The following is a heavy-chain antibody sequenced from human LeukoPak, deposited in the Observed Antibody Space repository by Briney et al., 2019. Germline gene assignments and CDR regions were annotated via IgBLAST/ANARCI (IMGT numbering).Heavy chain of an antibody. CDR2: ISSYNGNT. J-gene: IGHJ4*02. CDR1: GYTFSTYA. CDR3: AREGFNRKYDY. Sequence: GASVKVSCKASGYTFSTYAVTWVRQAPGQGLEWMGWISSYNGNTIYAQKLQGRVTMTTDTSTSTAYLELRSLRSDDTVVYYCAREGFNRKYDYWGQGTLVTVSS. V-gene: IGHV1-18*01.